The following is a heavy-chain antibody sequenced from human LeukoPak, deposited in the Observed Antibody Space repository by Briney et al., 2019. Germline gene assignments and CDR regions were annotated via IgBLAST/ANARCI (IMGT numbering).Heavy chain of an antibody. J-gene: IGHJ4*02. V-gene: IGHV3-30*02. CDR2: IRYDGSNK. CDR1: GFTFSSYG. Sequence: GGSLRLSCAASGFTFSSYGMHWVRQAPGKGLEWVAFIRYDGSNKYYADSVKGRFTISRDNSKNTLYLQMNSLRAEDTAVYYCAKDAWVFYGSGSPADYWGQGTLVTVSS. CDR3: AKDAWVFYGSGSPADY. D-gene: IGHD3-10*01.